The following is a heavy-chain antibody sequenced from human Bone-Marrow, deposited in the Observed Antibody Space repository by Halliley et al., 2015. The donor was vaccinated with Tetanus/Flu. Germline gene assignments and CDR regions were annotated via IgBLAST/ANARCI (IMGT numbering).Heavy chain of an antibody. V-gene: IGHV4-34*01. D-gene: IGHD1-26*01. CDR2: INHRGTT. CDR3: ARRRQSSESCPGGGGANIEYVRH. CDR1: GESFTGYH. J-gene: IGHJ1*01. Sequence: GLVKPSETLSLTCGVYGESFTGYHWTWIRQTPGNGLEWIGEINHRGTTNYNPSLKSRVTISVDSSKKQFSLGLTSVTAADTALYYGARRRQSSESCPGGGGANIEYVRHWGQGTLVTVSS.